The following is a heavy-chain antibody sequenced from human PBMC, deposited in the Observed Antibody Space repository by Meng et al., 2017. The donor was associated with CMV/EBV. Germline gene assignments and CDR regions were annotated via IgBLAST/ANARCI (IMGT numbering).Heavy chain of an antibody. CDR3: TSRYYYDSSESYSGFDY. V-gene: IGHV3-73*01. CDR2: MRSEAHNYAT. Sequence: ASEKGLACVGRMRSEAHNYATAYDASLKGRSTIFRDDSKNTVYLQMNSLKIEDTAVYYCTSRYYYDSSESYSGFDYWGQGTLVTVSS. J-gene: IGHJ4*02. D-gene: IGHD3-22*01.